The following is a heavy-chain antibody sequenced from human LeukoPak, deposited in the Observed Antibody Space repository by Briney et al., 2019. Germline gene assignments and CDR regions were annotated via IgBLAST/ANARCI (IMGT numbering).Heavy chain of an antibody. V-gene: IGHV3-33*05. CDR1: GFPFSNYG. CDR3: ARILGDYYDSSGSYFDY. D-gene: IGHD3-22*01. Sequence: GGSLRLSCAASGFPFSNYGMHWVRHAPGQGLEWVSSISDDGSNKYYADSVKGRFTISRDNSKNTLYLQMNSLRAEDTAVYYCARILGDYYDSSGSYFDYWGQGTLVTVSS. CDR2: ISDDGSNK. J-gene: IGHJ4*02.